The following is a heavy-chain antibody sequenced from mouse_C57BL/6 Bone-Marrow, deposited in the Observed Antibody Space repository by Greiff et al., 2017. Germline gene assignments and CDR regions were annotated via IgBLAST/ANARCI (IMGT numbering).Heavy chain of an antibody. CDR1: GYTFTSYW. J-gene: IGHJ3*01. V-gene: IGHV1-59*01. D-gene: IGHD2-3*01. CDR2: IDPSDSYT. CDR3: ARGGYYLPWFAY. Sequence: VQLQQPGAELVRPGTSVKLSCKASGYTFTSYWMHWVKQRPGQGLEWIGVIDPSDSYTNYNQKFKGKATLTVDTSSSTAYMQLSSLTSEDSAVYYCARGGYYLPWFAYWGQGTLVTVSA.